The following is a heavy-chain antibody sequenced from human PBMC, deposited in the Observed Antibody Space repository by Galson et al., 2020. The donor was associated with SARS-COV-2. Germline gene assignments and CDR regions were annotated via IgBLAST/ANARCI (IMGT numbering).Heavy chain of an antibody. V-gene: IGHV3-30*18. D-gene: IGHD6-19*01. CDR1: GFTFSAYG. J-gene: IGHJ4*02. Sequence: GESLKISCAASGFTFSAYGMHWVRQAPGKGLEWVAIISYDGRNKDYADSVKGRFTISRDQSKNTVYLQMNSLRAEDTAVYYCAKDPPGGSGWYYGFFDYWGQGTLVTVSS. CDR2: ISYDGRNK. CDR3: AKDPPGGSGWYYGFFDY.